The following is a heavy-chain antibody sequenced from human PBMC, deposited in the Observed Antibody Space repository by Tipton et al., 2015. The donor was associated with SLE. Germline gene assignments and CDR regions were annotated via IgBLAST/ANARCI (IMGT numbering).Heavy chain of an antibody. CDR3: AAELDPYYDRSGHYSEEQ. J-gene: IGHJ4*02. V-gene: IGHV4-61*02. Sequence: TLSLTCTVAGDSITSDNHFWSWIRQPAGKGLEWIGRIYVSGGTNYNPSLQSRSSISIDTSKSQFSLRLSSVTVADTAVYHCAAELDPYYDRSGHYSEEQWGQGILVTVS. CDR2: IYVSGGT. CDR1: GDSITSDNHF. D-gene: IGHD3-22*01.